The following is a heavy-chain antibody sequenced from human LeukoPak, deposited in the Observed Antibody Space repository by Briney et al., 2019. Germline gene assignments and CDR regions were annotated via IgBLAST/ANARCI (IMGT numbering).Heavy chain of an antibody. V-gene: IGHV1-18*01. CDR2: ISPYNGNT. Sequence: ASVKVSCKTSGYTFTNYGISWVRQAPGQGLEWMGWISPYNGNTKYAQNLQGRVTMTTDTSTTTAYMELRSLRSDDTAVYYCARRWYCSSTSCYFPFDYWGQGTLVTVSS. CDR1: GYTFTNYG. CDR3: ARRWYCSSTSCYFPFDY. J-gene: IGHJ4*02. D-gene: IGHD2-2*01.